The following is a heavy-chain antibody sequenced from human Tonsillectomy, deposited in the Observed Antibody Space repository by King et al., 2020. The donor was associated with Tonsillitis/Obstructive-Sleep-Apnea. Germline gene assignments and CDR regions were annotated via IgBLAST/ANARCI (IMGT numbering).Heavy chain of an antibody. CDR3: ARRGGSYPDWYFDL. CDR1: GGSISSSSYY. Sequence: QLQESGPGLVKPSETLSLTCTVSGGSISSSSYYWGWIRQPPGKGLEWIGTIYYSGSTYYNPSLKSRVTISVDTSKNQLSLKLSSVTAADTAVYYCARRGGSYPDWYFDLWGRGTLVTVSS. D-gene: IGHD1-26*01. V-gene: IGHV4-39*01. J-gene: IGHJ2*01. CDR2: IYYSGST.